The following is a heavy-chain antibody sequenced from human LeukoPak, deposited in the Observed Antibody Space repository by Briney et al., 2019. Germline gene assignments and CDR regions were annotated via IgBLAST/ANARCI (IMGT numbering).Heavy chain of an antibody. D-gene: IGHD1-26*01. J-gene: IGHJ6*02. CDR3: ARDRSGGLGYSYFYGMDV. Sequence: SQALSLTCTVSGGSISSGDYYWSWIRQRSGMGLEWIGYIYHSGSSYYNPSLKSRLTISVDTSENQFSLKLTSVTAADTALYFCARDRSGGLGYSYFYGMDVWGHGTTVTVSS. V-gene: IGHV4-31*03. CDR1: GGSISSGDYY. CDR2: IYHSGSS.